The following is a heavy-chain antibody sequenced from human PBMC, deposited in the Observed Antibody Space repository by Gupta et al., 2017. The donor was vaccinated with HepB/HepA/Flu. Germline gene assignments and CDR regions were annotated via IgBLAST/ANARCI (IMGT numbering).Heavy chain of an antibody. J-gene: IGHJ5*02. CDR1: GGSFSGYY. V-gene: IGHV4-34*01. Sequence: QVQLQQWGAGLLKPSETLSLTCAVYGGSFSGYYWSWIRQPPGKGLEWIGEINHSGSTNYNPSLKSRVTISVDTSKNQFSLKLSSVTAADTAVYYCARARRIVVVVAAYDPWGQGTLVTVSS. CDR2: INHSGST. CDR3: ARARRIVVVVAAYDP. D-gene: IGHD2-15*01.